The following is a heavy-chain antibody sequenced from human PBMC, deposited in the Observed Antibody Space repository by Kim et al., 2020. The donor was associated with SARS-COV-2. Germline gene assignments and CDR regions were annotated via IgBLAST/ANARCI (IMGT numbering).Heavy chain of an antibody. V-gene: IGHV3-30*18. CDR3: AKDGSVWFGELFFYYYGMDV. Sequence: GGSLRLSCAASGFTFSSYGMHWVRQAPGKGLEWVAVISYDGSNKYYADSVKGRFTISRDNSKNTLYLQMNSLRAEDTAVYYCAKDGSVWFGELFFYYYGMDVWGQGTTVTVPS. D-gene: IGHD3-10*01. CDR2: ISYDGSNK. J-gene: IGHJ6*02. CDR1: GFTFSSYG.